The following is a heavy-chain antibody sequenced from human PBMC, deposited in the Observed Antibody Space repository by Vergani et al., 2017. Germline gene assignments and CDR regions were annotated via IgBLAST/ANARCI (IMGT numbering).Heavy chain of an antibody. CDR1: GFTFSGSA. V-gene: IGHV3-73*02. J-gene: IGHJ2*01. Sequence: EVQLVESGGGLVQPGGSLKLSCAASGFTFSGSAMHWVRQASGIGLEWVGRIRSKAKSYATAYAASVKGRFTISRDVSKNTAYLQMNSLKTEDTAGYYCTASRLAAAGQTYWYFDLWGRGTLVTVSS. CDR2: IRSKAKSYAT. D-gene: IGHD6-13*01. CDR3: TASRLAAAGQTYWYFDL.